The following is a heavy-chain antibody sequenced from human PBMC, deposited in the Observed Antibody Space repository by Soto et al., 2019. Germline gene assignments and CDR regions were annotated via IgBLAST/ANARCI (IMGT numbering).Heavy chain of an antibody. V-gene: IGHV4-59*06. J-gene: IGHJ6*02. CDR3: AASCVACGGFNYYGMDV. CDR1: GGSIRTYY. Sequence: PSETLSLTCTVSGGSIRTYYWYWIRQHPGKGLEWIGYIYYSGTTYYNPSLKSRVTISVDTSKNQFSLKLSSVTAADTAVYYCAASCVACGGFNYYGMDVWGQGTTVTVSS. D-gene: IGHD2-21*01. CDR2: IYYSGTT.